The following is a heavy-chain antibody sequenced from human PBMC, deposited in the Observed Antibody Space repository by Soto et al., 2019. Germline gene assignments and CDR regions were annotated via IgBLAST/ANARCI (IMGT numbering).Heavy chain of an antibody. V-gene: IGHV1-8*01. J-gene: IGHJ5*02. CDR1: GYTFTTYD. CDR3: VRGGFLSHDHVIIAPATLGFDP. D-gene: IGHD2-2*01. Sequence: QVQLMQSGAEVKKPGASVKVSCKASGYTFTTYDINWVRQAPGQGLEWMGWMNPNRTNTGYAEKFQGRVTMTRDTSISTASMELSSLRYDDTAVYYCVRGGFLSHDHVIIAPATLGFDPWGQGTRVTVSS. CDR2: MNPNRTNT.